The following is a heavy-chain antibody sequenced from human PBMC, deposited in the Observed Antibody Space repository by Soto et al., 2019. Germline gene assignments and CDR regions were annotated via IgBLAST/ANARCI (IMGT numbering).Heavy chain of an antibody. CDR3: ARVLVVGATGYYYYGMDV. CDR2: IYYSGST. CDR1: GGSISSSSYY. V-gene: IGHV4-39*02. Sequence: SETLSLTCTVSGGSISSSSYYWGWIRQPPGKGLEWIGSIYYSGSTYYNPSLKSRVTISVDTSKNHFSLKLSSVTAADTAVYYCARVLVVGATGYYYYGMDVWGQGTTVTVSS. J-gene: IGHJ6*02. D-gene: IGHD1-26*01.